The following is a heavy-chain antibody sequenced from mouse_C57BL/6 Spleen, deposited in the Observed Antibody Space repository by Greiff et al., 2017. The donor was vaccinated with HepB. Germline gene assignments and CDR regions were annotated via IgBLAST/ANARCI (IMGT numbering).Heavy chain of an antibody. J-gene: IGHJ2*01. CDR2: IDPSDSYT. V-gene: IGHV1-59*01. CDR1: GYTFTSYW. D-gene: IGHD2-3*01. Sequence: VQLQQPGAELVRPGTSVKLSCKASGYTFTSYWMHWVKQRPGQGLEWIGVIDPSDSYTNYNQKFKGKATLTVDTSSSTAYMQLSSLTSEDSAVYYCARSGGWLPYYFDYWGQGTTLTVSS. CDR3: ARSGGWLPYYFDY.